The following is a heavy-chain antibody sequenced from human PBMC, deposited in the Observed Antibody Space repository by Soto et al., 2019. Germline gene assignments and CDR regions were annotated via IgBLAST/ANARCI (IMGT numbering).Heavy chain of an antibody. D-gene: IGHD3-3*01. CDR1: GFTFSSYA. J-gene: IGHJ6*02. Sequence: GGSLRLSCAASGFTFSSYAMHWVRQAPGKGLEWVAVISYDGSNKYYADSVKGRFTISRDNSKNTLYLQMNSLRAEDTAVYYCARDLLRGFRVLEWVPPGHHGMDVWGQGTKVTVSS. V-gene: IGHV3-30-3*01. CDR3: ARDLLRGFRVLEWVPPGHHGMDV. CDR2: ISYDGSNK.